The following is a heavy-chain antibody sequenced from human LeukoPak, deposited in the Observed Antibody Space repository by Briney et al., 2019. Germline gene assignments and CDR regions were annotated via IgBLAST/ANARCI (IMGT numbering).Heavy chain of an antibody. D-gene: IGHD6-6*01. J-gene: IGHJ4*02. CDR3: AREYSSSSALDY. Sequence: SETLSLTCTVSGGSISSGDYYWSWIRQPPGKGLEWIGYIYYSGSTYYNPSLKSRVTISVDTSENQFSLKLSSVTAADTAVYYCAREYSSSSALDYWGQGTLVTVSS. V-gene: IGHV4-30-4*01. CDR1: GGSISSGDYY. CDR2: IYYSGST.